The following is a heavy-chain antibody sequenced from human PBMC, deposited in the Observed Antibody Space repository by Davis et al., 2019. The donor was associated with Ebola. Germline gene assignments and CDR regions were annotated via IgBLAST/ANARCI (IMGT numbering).Heavy chain of an antibody. CDR3: AREWDRSPTWDYYYYGMDV. CDR2: INSDGSST. V-gene: IGHV3-74*01. J-gene: IGHJ6*02. Sequence: PGGSLRLSCAASGFTFSSYWMHWVRQAPGKGLVWVSRINSDGSSTSYADSVKGRFTISRDNAKNSLYLQMNSLRDEDTAVYYCAREWDRSPTWDYYYYGMDVWGLGTTVTVSS. CDR1: GFTFSSYW. D-gene: IGHD1-26*01.